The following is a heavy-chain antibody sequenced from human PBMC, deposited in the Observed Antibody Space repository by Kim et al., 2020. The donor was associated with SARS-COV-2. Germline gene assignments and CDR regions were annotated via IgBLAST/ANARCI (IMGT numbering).Heavy chain of an antibody. D-gene: IGHD2-21*02. V-gene: IGHV3-30*07. J-gene: IGHJ5*02. CDR3: ARDGLAYCGGDCLFHWFDP. Sequence: GRFTISRDNSKNTLYLQMNSLRAEDTAVYYCARDGLAYCGGDCLFHWFDPWGQGTLVTVSS.